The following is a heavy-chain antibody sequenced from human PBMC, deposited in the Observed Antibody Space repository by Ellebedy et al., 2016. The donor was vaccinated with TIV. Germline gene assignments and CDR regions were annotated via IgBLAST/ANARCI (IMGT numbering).Heavy chain of an antibody. CDR1: GGSISSSSYY. V-gene: IGHV4-39*01. CDR3: ARHNSDSSGYYSPVYSFED. Sequence: SETLSLXXTVSGGSISSSSYYWGWIRQPPGKGLEWIGSIYYSGSTYYNPSLKSRVTISVDTSKNQFSLKLSSVTAADTAVYYCARHNSDSSGYYSPVYSFEDWGQGTLVTVSS. D-gene: IGHD3-22*01. J-gene: IGHJ4*02. CDR2: IYYSGST.